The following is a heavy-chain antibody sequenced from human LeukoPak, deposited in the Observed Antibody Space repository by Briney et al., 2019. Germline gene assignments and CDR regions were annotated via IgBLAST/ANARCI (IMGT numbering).Heavy chain of an antibody. CDR3: ARDLSGSYYFDY. CDR1: GGTFSSYA. V-gene: IGHV1-69*13. D-gene: IGHD1-26*01. Sequence: SVKVSCKASGGTFSSYAISWVRQAPGQGLEWMGGIIPIFGTANYAQKFQGRVTITADESTSTAYMELSSLRSEDTAVYYCARDLSGSYYFDYWGQGTLVTVSS. J-gene: IGHJ4*02. CDR2: IIPIFGTA.